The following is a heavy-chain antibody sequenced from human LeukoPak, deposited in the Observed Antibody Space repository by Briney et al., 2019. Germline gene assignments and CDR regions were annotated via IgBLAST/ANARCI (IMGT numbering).Heavy chain of an antibody. CDR3: AKGYGSGSYYTPAGGY. V-gene: IGHV3-30*02. CDR1: GFTFSSYG. J-gene: IGHJ4*02. CDR2: IRYDGSNK. D-gene: IGHD3-10*01. Sequence: GGSLRLSCAASGFTFSSYGMHWVRQAPGKGLEWVAFIRYDGSNKYYADSVKGRFTISRDNSKNTLYLQMNSLRAEDTAVYYCAKGYGSGSYYTPAGGYWGQGTLVTVSS.